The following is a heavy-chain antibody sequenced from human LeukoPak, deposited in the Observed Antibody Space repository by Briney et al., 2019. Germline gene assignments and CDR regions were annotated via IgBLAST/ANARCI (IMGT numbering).Heavy chain of an antibody. CDR1: GFTVSSYA. J-gene: IGHJ5*02. D-gene: IGHD6-19*01. V-gene: IGHV3-23*01. Sequence: GGSLRLSCAASGFTVSSYAMSWVRQAPGKGLEWVSAISGSGGSTYYADSVKGRFTICRDNSKNTLYLQMNSLRAEDTAVYYCAKDRIAVAAGYNWLDPWGQGTLVTVSS. CDR3: AKDRIAVAAGYNWLDP. CDR2: ISGSGGST.